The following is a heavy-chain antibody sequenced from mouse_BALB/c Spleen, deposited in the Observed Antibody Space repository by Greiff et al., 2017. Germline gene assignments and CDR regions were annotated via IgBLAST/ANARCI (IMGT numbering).Heavy chain of an antibody. J-gene: IGHJ1*01. CDR3: ARNWDGWYFDV. Sequence: EVNVVESGGGLVQPGGSLRLSCATSGFTFSDFYMEWVRQPPGKRLEWIAASRNKANDYTTEYSASVKGRFIVSRDTSQSILYLQMNALRAEDTAIYYCARNWDGWYFDVWGAGTTVTVSS. D-gene: IGHD4-1*01. CDR1: GFTFSDFY. V-gene: IGHV7-1*02. CDR2: SRNKANDYTT.